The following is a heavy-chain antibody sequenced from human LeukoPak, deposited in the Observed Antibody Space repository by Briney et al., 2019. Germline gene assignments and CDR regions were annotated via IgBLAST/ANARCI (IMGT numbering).Heavy chain of an antibody. CDR3: ARDRGGKDY. Sequence: PGGSLRLSCAASGFTFSSYWMSWVRQAPGRGLEWVANIKEDGSQKYYVDSVKGRFTISRDNAKNSLYLQMNSLRAEDTAMYYCARDRGGKDYWGQGTLVTVSS. CDR2: IKEDGSQK. D-gene: IGHD3-16*01. CDR1: GFTFSSYW. V-gene: IGHV3-7*04. J-gene: IGHJ4*02.